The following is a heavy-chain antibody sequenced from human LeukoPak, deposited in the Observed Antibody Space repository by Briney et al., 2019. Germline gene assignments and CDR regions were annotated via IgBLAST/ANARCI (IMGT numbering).Heavy chain of an antibody. D-gene: IGHD3-22*01. CDR2: INHSGST. Sequence: PGGSLRFSCAASGFTFSNAWMSWVRQPPGKGLEWIGEINHSGSTNYNPSLKSRVTISIDTSKNQFSLKLSSVTAADTAVYYCARGAYYYDSRRPMDVWGKGTTVTVSS. CDR3: ARGAYYYDSRRPMDV. J-gene: IGHJ6*03. V-gene: IGHV4-34*01. CDR1: GFTFSNAW.